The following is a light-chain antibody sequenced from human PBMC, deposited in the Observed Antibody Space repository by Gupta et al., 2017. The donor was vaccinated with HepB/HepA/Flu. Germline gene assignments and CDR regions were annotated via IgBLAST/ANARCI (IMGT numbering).Light chain of an antibody. CDR1: QSISSY. V-gene: IGKV1-39*01. Sequence: IHLTQSPSPLAASVRDRVTIPCRASQSISSYLNWYQQKPGKAPKLLIYAASSLQSGVPSRFSGSGSGTDFTLTISSLQPEDFAIYYGQQSDSTPTWTFGQGTKVEIK. J-gene: IGKJ1*01. CDR2: AAS. CDR3: QQSDSTPTWT.